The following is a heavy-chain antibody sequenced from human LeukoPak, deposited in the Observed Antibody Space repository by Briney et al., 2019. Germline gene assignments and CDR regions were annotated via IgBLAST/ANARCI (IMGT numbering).Heavy chain of an antibody. J-gene: IGHJ3*02. CDR3: AKDLSRPLLRRILRIGPHSNDAFDI. D-gene: IGHD3/OR15-3a*01. V-gene: IGHV3-23*01. Sequence: HPGGSLRLSCAASGFTFSSYGMSWVRQAPGKGLEWVSAISGSGGSTYYADSVKGRFTISRDNSKNTLYLQMNSLRAEDTAVYYCAKDLSRPLLRRILRIGPHSNDAFDIWGQGTTVTVSS. CDR1: GFTFSSYG. CDR2: ISGSGGST.